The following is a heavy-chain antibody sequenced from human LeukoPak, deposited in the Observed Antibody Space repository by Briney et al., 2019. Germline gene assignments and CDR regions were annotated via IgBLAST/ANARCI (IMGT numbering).Heavy chain of an antibody. CDR1: GYTFTSPSYY. D-gene: IGHD7-27*01. J-gene: IGHJ4*02. V-gene: IGHV1-46*01. CDR3: VRELPGGFFDY. CDR2: IIPSGGST. Sequence: ASVKVSCKTSGYTFTSPSYYIHWVRQAPGQGLEWMGIIIPSGGSTNYAQKFQGRVTMTRDTSTSTVYMELSSLKSEGTAVYYCVRELPGGFFDYWGQGTLVTVSS.